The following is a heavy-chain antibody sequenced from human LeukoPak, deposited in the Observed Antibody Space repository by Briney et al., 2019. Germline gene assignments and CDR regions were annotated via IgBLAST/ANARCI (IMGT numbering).Heavy chain of an antibody. V-gene: IGHV3-23*01. CDR2: ISGSGGST. D-gene: IGHD3-3*01. J-gene: IGHJ4*02. CDR3: AKARGFGVVIMSY. CDR1: GFTFSSYA. Sequence: PGGSLRLSCAASGFTFSSYAMSWVRQAPGKGLEWVSAISGSGGSTYYAGSVKGRFTISRDNSKNTLYLQMNSLRAEDTAVYYCAKARGFGVVIMSYWGQGTLVTVSS.